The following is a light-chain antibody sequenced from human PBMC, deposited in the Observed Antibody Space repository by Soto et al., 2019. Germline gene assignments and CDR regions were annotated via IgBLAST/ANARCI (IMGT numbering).Light chain of an antibody. CDR2: EAS. CDR3: QHRGT. CDR1: QSVSNY. V-gene: IGKV3-11*01. J-gene: IGKJ5*01. Sequence: EIVLTQFPATLSLSLGERATLSCKASQSVSNYVGWYQQKPGQAPRLLISEASDRATGIPARFSGSGSGTDFTLTISSLEPEDFAVYHCQHRGTFGQGTRXXXK.